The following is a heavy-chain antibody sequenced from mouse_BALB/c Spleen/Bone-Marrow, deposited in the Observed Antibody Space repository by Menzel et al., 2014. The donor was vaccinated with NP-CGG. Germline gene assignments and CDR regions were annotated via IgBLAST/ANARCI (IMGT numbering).Heavy chain of an antibody. V-gene: IGHV1-18*01. CDR2: INPYNGGT. CDR3: ARHGYGNYVAMDY. J-gene: IGHJ4*01. Sequence: VQLQQSGPELVKPGASMKISCKASGHSFTGYTMNWVKQSHGKNLEWIGHINPYNGGTSQNQKFKGKATLTVDKSSSTAYMELLSLTSEDSAVYYCARHGYGNYVAMDYWGQGTSVTVSS. CDR1: GHSFTGYT. D-gene: IGHD2-10*02.